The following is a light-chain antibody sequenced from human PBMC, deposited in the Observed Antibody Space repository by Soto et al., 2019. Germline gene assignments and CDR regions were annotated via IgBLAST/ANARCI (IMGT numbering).Light chain of an antibody. CDR2: GAS. CDR1: QGISNY. CDR3: LQHNSYPLT. V-gene: IGKV1-17*03. J-gene: IGKJ4*01. Sequence: DIQMTQSPSAMSASVGDRVTITCRASQGISNYLAWFQQKPGKVPKRLIYGASSLQGGVPSRFSGSGSGTEFPLTISSLQPEDFATYYCLQHNSYPLTFGGGTKVDIK.